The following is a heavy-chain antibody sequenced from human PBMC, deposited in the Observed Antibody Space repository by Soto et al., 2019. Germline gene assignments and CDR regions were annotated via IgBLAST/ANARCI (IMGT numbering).Heavy chain of an antibody. Sequence: QIQLVQSGGEVRTPGASVKVCCKASGYTFSSYGITWVRQAPGQGLEWLGWINPSSGETNYAQKFQGRVTVTTDTSTTTGYMELRNLTFDDTGVYYCARDWYPRFDPWGQGTLVTVSS. J-gene: IGHJ5*02. D-gene: IGHD6-13*01. CDR2: INPSSGET. CDR3: ARDWYPRFDP. CDR1: GYTFSSYG. V-gene: IGHV1-18*01.